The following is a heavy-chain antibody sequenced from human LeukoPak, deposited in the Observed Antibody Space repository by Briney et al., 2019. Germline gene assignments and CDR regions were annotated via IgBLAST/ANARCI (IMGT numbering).Heavy chain of an antibody. D-gene: IGHD6-19*01. J-gene: IGHJ4*02. CDR3: AKDRRNSGWPLFDY. Sequence: PGGSLRLSCAAAGFTFSSYAMNWGRQAPGKGLEWASTISDGGADTYYAGSVKGRFTISRDNSKNTLYLQMISLRAEDTAVYYCAKDRRNSGWPLFDYWGQGTLVTVSS. V-gene: IGHV3-23*01. CDR1: GFTFSSYA. CDR2: ISDGGADT.